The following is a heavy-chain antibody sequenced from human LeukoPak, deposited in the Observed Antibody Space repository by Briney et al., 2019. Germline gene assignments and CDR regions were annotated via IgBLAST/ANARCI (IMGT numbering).Heavy chain of an antibody. Sequence: PSETLSLTCTVSGGSTSSSTYYWVWVRQSPGKGLEWIGSVYYSGDTYYTPSLKSRATISVDTSRNEFSLNLSSVTAADTAVYYCAKTPGYCSGGSCYSFYQYGMDVWGQGTTVIVSS. CDR1: GGSTSSSTYY. CDR3: AKTPGYCSGGSCYSFYQYGMDV. CDR2: VYYSGDT. V-gene: IGHV4-39*01. D-gene: IGHD2-15*01. J-gene: IGHJ6*02.